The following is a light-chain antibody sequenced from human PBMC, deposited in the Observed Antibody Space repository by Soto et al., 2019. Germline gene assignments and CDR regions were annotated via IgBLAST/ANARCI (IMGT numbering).Light chain of an antibody. CDR1: QTISSW. CDR2: KAS. Sequence: IHMTHSPSTLSGSGVYRGTITFLAIQTISSWLAWYQQKPGKDPKLLIYKASTLKSGVPSRFSGSGSGPEFTLTLSSLQPADFATYYCQHYNSYSEAFGQGTKVDIK. V-gene: IGKV1-5*03. CDR3: QHYNSYSEA. J-gene: IGKJ1*01.